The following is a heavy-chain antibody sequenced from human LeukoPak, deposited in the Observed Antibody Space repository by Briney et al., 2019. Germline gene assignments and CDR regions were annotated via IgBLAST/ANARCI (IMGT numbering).Heavy chain of an antibody. CDR3: ARGSDCSGGSCYSYWYFDL. V-gene: IGHV3-33*01. CDR2: IWYDGSNK. CDR1: GFTFSGYG. J-gene: IGHJ2*01. D-gene: IGHD2-15*01. Sequence: GGSLRLSCAASGFTFSGYGMHWVRQAPGKGLEWVAVIWYDGSNKYYTDSVKGRFTISRDNSKNTLYLQMNSLRAEDTAMYYCARGSDCSGGSCYSYWYFDLWGRGTLVTVSS.